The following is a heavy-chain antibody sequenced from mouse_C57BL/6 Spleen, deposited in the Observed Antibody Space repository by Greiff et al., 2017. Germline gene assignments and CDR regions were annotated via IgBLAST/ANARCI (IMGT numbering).Heavy chain of an antibody. D-gene: IGHD3-2*02. J-gene: IGHJ2*01. Sequence: EVKLVESEGGLVQPGSSMKLSCTASGFTFSDYYMAWVRQVPEKGLEWVAHINYDGSSTYYLDSLKSRFIISRDNAKNILYLQMSSLKSEDTATYYCARGEAPYYFDYWGQGTTLTVSS. CDR1: GFTFSDYY. CDR2: INYDGSST. V-gene: IGHV5-16*01. CDR3: ARGEAPYYFDY.